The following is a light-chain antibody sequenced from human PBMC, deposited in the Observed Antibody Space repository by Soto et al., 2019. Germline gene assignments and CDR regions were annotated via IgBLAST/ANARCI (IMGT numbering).Light chain of an antibody. CDR2: VAS. CDR3: RQSYRSPYT. J-gene: IGKJ2*01. Sequence: DIQMTQSPSSLSASVGDRVTITCRASQSISSYLNWYQQKPGKAPKVLIYVASTLESGVPSRFSGSGSGTDFTLTITSLQPEDFATYYCRQSYRSPYTFGQGTKVEIK. V-gene: IGKV1-39*01. CDR1: QSISSY.